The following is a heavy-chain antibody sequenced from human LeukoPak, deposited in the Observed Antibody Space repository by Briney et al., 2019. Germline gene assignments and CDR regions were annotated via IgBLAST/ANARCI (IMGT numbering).Heavy chain of an antibody. CDR1: GFTFSSYA. Sequence: GGSLRLSCAASGFTFSSYAMHWVRQAPGKGLEWVVVISYDGNNKYYADSVKGRFTISRDNSKNTLYLQMNSLRAEDTALYYCATLPTWGQGTLVTVSS. CDR2: ISYDGNNK. CDR3: ATLPT. V-gene: IGHV3-30-3*01. D-gene: IGHD4-17*01. J-gene: IGHJ4*02.